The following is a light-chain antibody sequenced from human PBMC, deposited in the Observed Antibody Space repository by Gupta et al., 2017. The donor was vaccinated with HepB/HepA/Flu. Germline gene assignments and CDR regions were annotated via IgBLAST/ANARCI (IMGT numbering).Light chain of an antibody. V-gene: IGLV5-45*02. CDR3: AIWYSSAGV. J-gene: IGLJ3*02. Sequence: QAVLTQPSSLSASPGASASLTCSLRSGINVGSYRIYWHQQKPGSPPQYLLRYKSDSDKHQGSGVPSRFAGSQDVSENAGILLISGLQSEDEADYYCAIWYSSAGVFGGGTKLTVL. CDR1: SGINVGSYR. CDR2: YKSDSDK.